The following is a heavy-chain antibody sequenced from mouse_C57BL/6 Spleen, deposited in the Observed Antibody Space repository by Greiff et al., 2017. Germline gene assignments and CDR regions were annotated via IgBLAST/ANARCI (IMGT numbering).Heavy chain of an antibody. D-gene: IGHD2-4*01. CDR3: ARGIYYDYGDPYAMDY. Sequence: QVQLQQPGAELVKPGASVKMSCKASGYTFTSYWITWVKQRPGQGLEWIGDIYPGSGSTNYNEKFKSKATLTVDTSSSTAYMQLSRLTSEDSAVYYGARGIYYDYGDPYAMDYWGQGTSVTVSS. CDR1: GYTFTSYW. CDR2: IYPGSGST. J-gene: IGHJ4*01. V-gene: IGHV1-55*01.